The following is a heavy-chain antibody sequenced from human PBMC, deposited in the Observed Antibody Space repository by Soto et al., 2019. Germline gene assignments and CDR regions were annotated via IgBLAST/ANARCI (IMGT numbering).Heavy chain of an antibody. CDR3: ARLNALYGDYPTFHY. CDR1: GFTFSSYG. CDR2: IWYDGSNK. Sequence: QVQLVESGGGVVQPGRSLRLSCAASGFTFSSYGMHWVRQAPGKGLEWVAVIWYDGSNKYYADSVKGRFTISRDNSKNTLYLQMNSLRAEDRAVYYCARLNALYGDYPTFHYWGQGTLVTVSS. V-gene: IGHV3-33*01. D-gene: IGHD4-17*01. J-gene: IGHJ4*02.